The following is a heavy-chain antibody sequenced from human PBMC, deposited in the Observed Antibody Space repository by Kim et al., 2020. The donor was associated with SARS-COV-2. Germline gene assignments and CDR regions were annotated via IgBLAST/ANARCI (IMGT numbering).Heavy chain of an antibody. Sequence: TTYTPTRKSRVTISVDTSKNQFSLKLSSVTAADTAEYYCARTAWYLGLDYWGQGTLVTVSS. CDR3: ARTAWYLGLDY. J-gene: IGHJ4*02. CDR2: T. D-gene: IGHD2-15*01. V-gene: IGHV4-34*01.